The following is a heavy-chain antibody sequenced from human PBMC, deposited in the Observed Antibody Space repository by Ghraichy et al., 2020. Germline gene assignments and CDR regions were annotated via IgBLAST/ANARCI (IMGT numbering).Heavy chain of an antibody. V-gene: IGHV3-23*01. CDR3: AKEGYGDYELDY. J-gene: IGHJ4*02. D-gene: IGHD4-17*01. CDR2: ISGSGGST. Sequence: GESLKISCAASGFTFSSYAMSWVRQAPGKGLEWVSAISGSGGSTYYADSVKGRFTISRDNSKNTLYLQMNSLRAEDTAVYYCAKEGYGDYELDYWGQGTLVTVSS. CDR1: GFTFSSYA.